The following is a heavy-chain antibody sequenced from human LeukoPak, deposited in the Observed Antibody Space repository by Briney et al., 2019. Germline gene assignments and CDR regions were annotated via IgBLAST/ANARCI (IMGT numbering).Heavy chain of an antibody. CDR3: VRRMATIDL. CDR2: INGDGAYT. CDR1: GFTFNTYS. D-gene: IGHD1-14*01. Sequence: GGSLRLSCSASGFTFNTYSMHWVRQPPGKRLEYVSAINGDGAYTYYADSVKGRFTISRDNSKSTLFLQMNSLRTEDTALYYCVRRMATIDLWGQGTLVTVSS. J-gene: IGHJ5*02. V-gene: IGHV3-64D*06.